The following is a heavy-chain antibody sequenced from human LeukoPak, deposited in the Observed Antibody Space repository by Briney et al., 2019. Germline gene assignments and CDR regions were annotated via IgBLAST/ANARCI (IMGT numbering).Heavy chain of an antibody. CDR1: VGSLSSTSYY. V-gene: IGHV4-39*01. J-gene: IGHJ6*03. CDR3: TMQREYYYHMDV. CDR2: IYYSGST. Sequence: SETLSLTCTVSVGSLSSTSYYWAWIRQPPGKRLEWIGSIYYSGSTYYNPSLRSRVTISVDTSRNQFSLTLTSVTAADTGVYYCTMQREYYYHMDVWGNGTTVTVSS. D-gene: IGHD6-25*01.